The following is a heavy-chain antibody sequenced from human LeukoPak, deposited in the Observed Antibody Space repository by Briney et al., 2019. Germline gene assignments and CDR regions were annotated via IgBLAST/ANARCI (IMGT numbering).Heavy chain of an antibody. D-gene: IGHD1-26*01. CDR2: IYYSGST. CDR3: ASQHQPDYSGSYPATFDI. Sequence: PSETLSLTCTVSGVSISSSSYCWGWIRQPPGKGLEWIGIIYYSGSTYYDPSLKRRVTISVDTSKNQFSLKLSSVTAADTAIYYCASQHQPDYSGSYPATFDIWGQGTMVTVSS. V-gene: IGHV4-39*01. CDR1: GVSISSSSYC. J-gene: IGHJ3*02.